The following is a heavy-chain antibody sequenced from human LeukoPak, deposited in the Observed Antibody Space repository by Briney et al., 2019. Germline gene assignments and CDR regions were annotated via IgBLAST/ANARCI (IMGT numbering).Heavy chain of an antibody. V-gene: IGHV3-30*18. CDR3: AKAAMYSNRWTPFDD. CDR1: GFTFSSYS. CDR2: LAGDGVNI. D-gene: IGHD2/OR15-2a*01. Sequence: GGSLRLSCAASGFTFSSYSMNWVRQAPGKGLEWVALLAGDGVNIFYADSVKGRFTISRDNSKNTLYLQMNSLRPEDTAVYYCAKAAMYSNRWTPFDDWGQGTLVTVSS. J-gene: IGHJ4*02.